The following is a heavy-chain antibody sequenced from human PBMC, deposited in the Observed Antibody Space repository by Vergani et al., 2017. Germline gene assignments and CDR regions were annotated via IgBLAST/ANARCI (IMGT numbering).Heavy chain of an antibody. CDR2: IIPILGTA. V-gene: IGHV1-69*11. J-gene: IGHJ5*02. D-gene: IGHD3-3*01. CDR3: ARDVGARGCMTIFGVVPCQHTSLFDP. CDR1: GGTFSSYA. Sequence: QVQLVQSGAEVKKPGSSVKVSCKASGGTFSSYAISWVRQAPGQGLEWMGRIIPILGTANYAQKFQGRVTITADESTSSAYMELSSLRSEDTAVYYCARDVGARGCMTIFGVVPCQHTSLFDPWGQGTLVTVSS.